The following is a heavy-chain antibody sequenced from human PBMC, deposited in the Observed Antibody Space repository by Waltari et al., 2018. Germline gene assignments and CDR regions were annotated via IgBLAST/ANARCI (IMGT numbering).Heavy chain of an antibody. Sequence: QLPLQESGSGLVRPSQTLSLTCAVSGGSINSGTYSWSWIRQPPGKVLEWLASIYHSGCTSRNPTLESRVTISLDMSKNKFSLTLTSVTAADTAVYYCARDATREDTVIDTGGQGTLVTVSS. CDR3: ARDATREDTVIDT. V-gene: IGHV4-30-2*01. J-gene: IGHJ5*02. CDR2: IYHSGCT. CDR1: GGSINSGTYS. D-gene: IGHD5-12*01.